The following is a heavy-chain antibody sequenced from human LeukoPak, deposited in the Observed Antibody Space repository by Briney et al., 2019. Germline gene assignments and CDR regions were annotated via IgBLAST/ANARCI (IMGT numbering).Heavy chain of an antibody. CDR2: FDPEDGET. J-gene: IGHJ4*02. CDR1: GYTLTELS. Sequence: EASVKVSCKVSGYTLTELSMHWVRQAPGKGLEWMGGFDPEDGETIYAQKFQGRVTMTEDTSTDTAYMELSSLRSEDTAVYYCARGHHTAAYDSTGSDYWGQGTLVTVSS. D-gene: IGHD3-22*01. V-gene: IGHV1-24*01. CDR3: ARGHHTAAYDSTGSDY.